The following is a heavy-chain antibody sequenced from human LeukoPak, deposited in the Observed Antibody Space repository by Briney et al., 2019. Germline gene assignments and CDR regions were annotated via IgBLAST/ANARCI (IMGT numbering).Heavy chain of an antibody. J-gene: IGHJ5*02. D-gene: IGHD3-3*01. V-gene: IGHV4-61*02. Sequence: SETLSLTCTVSGGSISSGRYYWSWIRQPAGKELEWIGRIYTSGSTNYNPSLKSRVTVSVDTSKNQFSLKLSSVTAADTAVYYCARGGLTIPSAGPWFDPWGQGTLVTVSS. CDR1: GGSISSGRYY. CDR2: IYTSGST. CDR3: ARGGLTIPSAGPWFDP.